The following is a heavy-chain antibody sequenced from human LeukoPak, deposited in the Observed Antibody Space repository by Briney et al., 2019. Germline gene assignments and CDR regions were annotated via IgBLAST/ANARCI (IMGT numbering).Heavy chain of an antibody. Sequence: SETLSLTCTVSGGSISSSSYYWGWIRQPPGKGLEWIGSIYYSGSTYYNPSLKSRVTISVDTSKNQFSLKLSSVTAADTAVYYCELRYDSSGTEYFQHWGQGTLVTVSS. CDR1: GGSISSSSYY. V-gene: IGHV4-39*01. CDR2: IYYSGST. D-gene: IGHD3-22*01. J-gene: IGHJ1*01. CDR3: ELRYDSSGTEYFQH.